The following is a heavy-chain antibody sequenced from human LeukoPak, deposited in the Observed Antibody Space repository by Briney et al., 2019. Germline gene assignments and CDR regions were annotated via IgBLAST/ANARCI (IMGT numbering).Heavy chain of an antibody. CDR1: GFTFSSNW. D-gene: IGHD3-22*01. CDR2: IKQDGSEK. CDR3: ARDAKYYYDSSGYT. Sequence: GGSLRLSYAASGFTFSSNWMSWVRQAPGKGLEWVANIKQDGSEKYYVDSVKGRFTISRDNAKNSLYLQMNSLRAEDTAVYYCARDAKYYYDSSGYTWGQGTLVTVSS. J-gene: IGHJ4*02. V-gene: IGHV3-7*01.